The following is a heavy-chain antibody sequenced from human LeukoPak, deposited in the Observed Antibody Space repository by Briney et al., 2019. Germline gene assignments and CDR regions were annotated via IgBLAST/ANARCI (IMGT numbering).Heavy chain of an antibody. J-gene: IGHJ4*02. CDR2: IYHSGST. CDR1: GGSISSGGYS. CDR3: ARDNYSYGLDY. Sequence: SQTLSLTCAVSGGSISSGGYSWSWIRQPPGKGREWIGYIYHSGSTYYNPSLKSRVIISVDRSKNQFSLKLSSVPAADTAVYYCARDNYSYGLDYWGQGTLVTVSS. D-gene: IGHD5-18*01. V-gene: IGHV4-30-2*01.